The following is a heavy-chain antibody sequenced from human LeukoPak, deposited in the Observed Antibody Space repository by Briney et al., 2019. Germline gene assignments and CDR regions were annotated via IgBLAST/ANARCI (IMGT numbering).Heavy chain of an antibody. J-gene: IGHJ3*02. CDR2: ISRNSGSS. V-gene: IGHV3-9*01. CDR3: AKDIKVGVTGAFDI. CDR1: GFTFDDYA. Sequence: PGRSLRLSCAASGFTFDDYAMHWVRQAPGKGLEWISGISRNSGSSGYADSVKGRFTISRDNAKNSLYLQMDSLRVEDTALYYCAKDIKVGVTGAFDIWGQGTMVTVSS. D-gene: IGHD1-26*01.